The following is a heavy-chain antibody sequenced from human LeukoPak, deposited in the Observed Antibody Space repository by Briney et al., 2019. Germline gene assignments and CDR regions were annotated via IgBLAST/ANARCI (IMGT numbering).Heavy chain of an antibody. J-gene: IGHJ4*02. D-gene: IGHD6-19*01. CDR1: GFTFSSYA. Sequence: PGGSLRLSXAASGFTFSSYAMSWVRQAPGKGLEWVSAISGSGGSTYYADSVKGRFTISRDNSKNTLYLQMNSLRAEDTAVYCCANLAVAGRGYWGQGTLVTVSS. CDR3: ANLAVAGRGY. V-gene: IGHV3-23*01. CDR2: ISGSGGST.